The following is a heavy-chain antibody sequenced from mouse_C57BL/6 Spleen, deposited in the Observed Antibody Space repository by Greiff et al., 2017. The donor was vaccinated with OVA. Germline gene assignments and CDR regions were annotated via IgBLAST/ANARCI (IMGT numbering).Heavy chain of an antibody. CDR1: GYTFTDYN. V-gene: IGHV1-22*01. D-gene: IGHD1-1*01. CDR2: INPNNGGT. CDR3: ARAVEYYGSSFFDY. J-gene: IGHJ2*01. Sequence: EVQLQQSGPELVKPGASVKMSCKASGYTFTDYNMHWVKQSHGQSLEWIGYINPNNGGTSYNQKFKGKDTLTVDKSSSTAYMELSSLTSEESAVYYSARAVEYYGSSFFDYWGQGTTLTVSS.